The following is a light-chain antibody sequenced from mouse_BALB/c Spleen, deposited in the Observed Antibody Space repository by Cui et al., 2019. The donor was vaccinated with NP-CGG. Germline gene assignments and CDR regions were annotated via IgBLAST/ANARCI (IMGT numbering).Light chain of an antibody. CDR1: TGAVTTSHY. CDR3: ALWYSNHWV. CDR2: GTN. V-gene: IGLV1*01. Sequence: QAGVTQESALTTSPGETVTLTCRSSTGAVTTSHYANWVQEKPDHLFTGLIGGTNNRAPGVPARFSGSLIGDKAALTITGAQTEDETIYFCALWYSNHWVFGGGTKLTVL. J-gene: IGLJ1*01.